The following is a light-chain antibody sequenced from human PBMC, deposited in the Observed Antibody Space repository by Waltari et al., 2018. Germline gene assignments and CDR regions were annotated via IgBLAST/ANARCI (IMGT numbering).Light chain of an antibody. CDR2: HAS. J-gene: IGKJ1*01. CDR1: QDIRTW. V-gene: IGKV1-12*01. Sequence: DIRMTQSPSSVSASVGYRVTITCRASQDIRTWLAWYQQKPGKAPSLLIYHASGLQSGVPSRFSGSGSGTDFTLTISSLQPEDFATYSCQQSGTFPPTFGPGTKVEI. CDR3: QQSGTFPPT.